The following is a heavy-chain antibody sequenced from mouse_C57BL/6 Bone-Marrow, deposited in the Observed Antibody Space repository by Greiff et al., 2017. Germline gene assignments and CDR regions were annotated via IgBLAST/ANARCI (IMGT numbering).Heavy chain of an antibody. D-gene: IGHD1-1*01. J-gene: IGHJ2*01. CDR2: ISGGGGNT. V-gene: IGHV5-9*01. CDR3: ARPVYGYYFDY. Sequence: EVKLVESGGGLVKPGGSLKLSCAASGFTLSSYTMSWVRQTPEKRLEWVATISGGGGNTYYPDSVKGRFTISRDNAKNTLYLQMSSLRSEDTALYYCARPVYGYYFDYWGQGTTLTVSS. CDR1: GFTLSSYT.